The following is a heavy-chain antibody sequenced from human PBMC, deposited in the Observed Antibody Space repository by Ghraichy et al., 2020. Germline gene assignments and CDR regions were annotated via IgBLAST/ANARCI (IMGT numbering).Heavy chain of an antibody. CDR1: GGSISSSSYY. CDR2: IYYSGST. Sequence: SETLSLTCTVAGGSISSSSYYWGWIRQPPGNGLEWIGSIYYSGSTHYNPSLKSRVTISVDTSKNQFSLKLRSLTAADTAVYYCARRLVAWGQGTLVTVSS. D-gene: IGHD6-19*01. CDR3: ARRLVA. V-gene: IGHV4-39*01. J-gene: IGHJ5*02.